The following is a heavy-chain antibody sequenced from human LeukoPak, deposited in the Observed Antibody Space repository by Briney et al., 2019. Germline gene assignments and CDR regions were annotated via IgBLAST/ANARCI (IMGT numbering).Heavy chain of an antibody. Sequence: SETLSLTCTVSGYSISSDSYWGWIRQPPGKGLEWIGTISHSGTTHYSPSLKSRVTISIDTSENHFSLDLTSVTATDTAVYYCAKFGSTSGRGFDPWGQGTLVTVSS. D-gene: IGHD2-2*01. CDR2: ISHSGTT. J-gene: IGHJ5*02. V-gene: IGHV4-38-2*02. CDR3: AKFGSTSGRGFDP. CDR1: GYSISSDSY.